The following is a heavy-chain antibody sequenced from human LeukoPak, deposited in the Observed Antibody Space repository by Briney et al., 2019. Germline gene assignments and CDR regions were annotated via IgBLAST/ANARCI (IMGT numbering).Heavy chain of an antibody. J-gene: IGHJ4*02. V-gene: IGHV4-39*01. D-gene: IGHD3-10*01. CDR3: AKSNSGTLYRFDY. CDR2: IHYSGNT. CDR1: GGSISSSGFY. Sequence: SETLSLTCTVSGGSISSSGFYWGWIRQPPGKGLEWIGSIHYSGNTYHNPSLKSRVTISVDTSKNQFSLKLRSVTAADTAVYYCAKSNSGTLYRFDYWGQGTLVTVSS.